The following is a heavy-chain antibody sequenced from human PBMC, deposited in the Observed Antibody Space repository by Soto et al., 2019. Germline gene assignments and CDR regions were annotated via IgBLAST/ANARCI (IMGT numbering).Heavy chain of an antibody. CDR2: ISSSSSTI. CDR1: GFTFSSYS. D-gene: IGHD3-10*01. Sequence: GESLKISCAASGFTFSSYSMNWVRQAPGKGLEWVSYISSSSSTIYYADSVKGRFTISRDNAKNSLYLQMNSLRAEDTAVYYCAKVFGGSWFGELLTFDYWGQGTLVTVSS. CDR3: AKVFGGSWFGELLTFDY. V-gene: IGHV3-48*01. J-gene: IGHJ4*02.